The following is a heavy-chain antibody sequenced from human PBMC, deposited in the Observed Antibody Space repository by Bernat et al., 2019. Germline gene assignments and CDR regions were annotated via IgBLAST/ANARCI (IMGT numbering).Heavy chain of an antibody. Sequence: QLQLQESGPGLVKPSETLSLTCGVSGGSLIRDDDYWGWIRQPPEKGLEWIGEINHSGSTNYNPSLKSRVTISVDTSKNQFSLKLSSVTAADTAVYYCARGGGYCSGGSCYSGSSFSGYYYMDVWGKGTTVTVSS. CDR3: ARGGGYCSGGSCYSGSSFSGYYYMDV. D-gene: IGHD2-15*01. CDR2: INHSGST. V-gene: IGHV4-39*07. CDR1: GGSLIRDDDY. J-gene: IGHJ6*03.